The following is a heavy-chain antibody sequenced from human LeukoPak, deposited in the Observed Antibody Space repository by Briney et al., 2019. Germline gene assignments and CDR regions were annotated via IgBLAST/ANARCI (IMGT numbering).Heavy chain of an antibody. CDR2: IYYSGST. CDR1: GGSISSYY. Sequence: SETLSLTCTVSGGSISSYYWSWIRQPPGKGLEWIGYIYYSGSTNYNPSLKSRVTLSVDTSKNQFSLKLSSVTAADTAVYYCARVLPTPTVTLYYYYMDVWGKGTTVTVSS. D-gene: IGHD4-11*01. V-gene: IGHV4-59*01. J-gene: IGHJ6*03. CDR3: ARVLPTPTVTLYYYYMDV.